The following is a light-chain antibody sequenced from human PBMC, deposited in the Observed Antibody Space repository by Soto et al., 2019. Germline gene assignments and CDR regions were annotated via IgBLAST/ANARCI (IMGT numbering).Light chain of an antibody. Sequence: QSALTQPPSVSGSPGQSITISCTGTSSDVGGYKYVSWYQLHPGKAPKLMIYDVSNRPSGVSNRFSGSKSGNTASLTISGRQSEDEEDYYCCSYTGSSTLVVFGGGTKVTVL. CDR2: DVS. V-gene: IGLV2-14*03. J-gene: IGLJ3*02. CDR1: SSDVGGYKY. CDR3: CSYTGSSTLVV.